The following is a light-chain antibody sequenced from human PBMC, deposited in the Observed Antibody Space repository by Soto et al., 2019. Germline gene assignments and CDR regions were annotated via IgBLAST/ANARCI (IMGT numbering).Light chain of an antibody. Sequence: DIQLTQSPSTLSASVGDRFTITCRASQSISSWLAWYQQKPGKAPNLLIYKTSNLESGVPSRFSGSGSGTEFTLNISSLQPDDFATYYCQYYNDYCWTFGQGTKVEIK. CDR2: KTS. J-gene: IGKJ1*01. V-gene: IGKV1-5*03. CDR1: QSISSW. CDR3: QYYNDYCWT.